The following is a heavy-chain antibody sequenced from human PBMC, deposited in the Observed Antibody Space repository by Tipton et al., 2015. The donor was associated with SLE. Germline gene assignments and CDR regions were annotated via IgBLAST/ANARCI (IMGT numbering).Heavy chain of an antibody. CDR1: GGSISSSSYY. D-gene: IGHD3-22*01. CDR3: ARLVNYYDRGAFDI. J-gene: IGHJ3*02. CDR2: IYYSGST. Sequence: TLSLTCTVSGGSISSSSYYWGWIRQPPGKGLEWIGSIYYSGSTYYNPCLKSRVTISVDTSKNQFSLKLSSVTAADTAVYYCARLVNYYDRGAFDIWGQGTMVTVSS. V-gene: IGHV4-39*07.